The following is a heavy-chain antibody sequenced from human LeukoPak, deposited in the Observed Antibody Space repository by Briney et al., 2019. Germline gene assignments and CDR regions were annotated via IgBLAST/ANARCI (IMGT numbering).Heavy chain of an antibody. CDR1: TFTFSSYS. Sequence: GGSLRLSCATSTFTFSSYSMNWVRQAPGKGLEWVSYSEYSGSTSYYADSVKGRFTVSRDNAENSLYLQMSSLRDEDTAVYYCARILGFTLDYWGQGTLVTVSS. CDR3: ARILGFTLDY. V-gene: IGHV3-48*02. CDR2: SEYSGSTS. J-gene: IGHJ4*02.